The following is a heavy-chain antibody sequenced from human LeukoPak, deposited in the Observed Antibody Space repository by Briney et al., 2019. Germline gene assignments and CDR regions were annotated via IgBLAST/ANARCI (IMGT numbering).Heavy chain of an antibody. D-gene: IGHD4-17*01. Sequence: PGGSLRLSCAASGFTFSSYEMNWVRQAPGKGLEWVSYISSSGSTIYYADSVKGRFTLSRDNAKTSLYLQMNSLRAEDTAVYYCARVGYGDFYFDYWGQGTLVNVSS. CDR2: ISSSGSTI. CDR1: GFTFSSYE. V-gene: IGHV3-48*03. CDR3: ARVGYGDFYFDY. J-gene: IGHJ4*02.